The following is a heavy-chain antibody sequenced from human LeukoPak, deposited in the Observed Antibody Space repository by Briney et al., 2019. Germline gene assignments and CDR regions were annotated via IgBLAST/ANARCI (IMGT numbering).Heavy chain of an antibody. D-gene: IGHD6-13*01. V-gene: IGHV4-59*01. CDR2: INYSGST. Sequence: SETLSLTCTVSGGSISSYYWSWIRQPPGKGLEWIGYINYSGSTNYNPSLKSRVTISVDTSKNQFSLKLSFVTAADTAVYYCARDLTVQQQLWGAFDIWGQGTMVTVSS. CDR3: ARDLTVQQQLWGAFDI. CDR1: GGSISSYY. J-gene: IGHJ3*02.